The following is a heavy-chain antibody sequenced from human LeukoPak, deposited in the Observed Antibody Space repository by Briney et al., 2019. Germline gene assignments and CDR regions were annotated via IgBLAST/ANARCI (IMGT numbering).Heavy chain of an antibody. CDR1: GYSISSGDY. V-gene: IGHV4-38-2*01. J-gene: IGHJ4*02. CDR3: ARLNTYYGPLDY. D-gene: IGHD1-26*01. Sequence: SETLSLTCAVSGYSISSGDYWGWIRQPPGKGLDWIGSIYHSGSTYYNPSLKSRVTVSVDTSKNQFSLKLNSVTAADTAVYYCARLNTYYGPLDYWGQGALVTVSS. CDR2: IYHSGST.